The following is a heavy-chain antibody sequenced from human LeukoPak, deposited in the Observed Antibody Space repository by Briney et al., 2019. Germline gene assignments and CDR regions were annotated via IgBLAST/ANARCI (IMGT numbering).Heavy chain of an antibody. CDR1: GGSISSGGYY. CDR3: ARDRHGSGSSFNWFDP. V-gene: IGHV4-31*03. J-gene: IGHJ5*02. CDR2: IYYSGST. Sequence: PSETLSPTCTVSGGSISSGGYYWSWIRQHPGKGLEWIGYIYYSGSTYYNPSLKSRVTISVDTSKNQFSLKLSSVTAADTAVYYCARDRHGSGSSFNWFDPWGQGTLVTVSS. D-gene: IGHD3-10*01.